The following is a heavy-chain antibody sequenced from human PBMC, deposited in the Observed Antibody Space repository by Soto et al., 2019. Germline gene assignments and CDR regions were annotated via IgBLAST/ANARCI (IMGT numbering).Heavy chain of an antibody. CDR1: GFTFSSYW. D-gene: IGHD7-27*01. Sequence: GGSLRLSCAASGFTFSSYWMHWVRQDAGKGLLWVSSIKTDGTVTQYADSVKGRFTVSRDNAKNTLYLQMNSLRAEDTAVYYSARDLHWGKCDYWGKGALVTVSS. CDR2: IKTDGTVT. V-gene: IGHV3-74*03. CDR3: ARDLHWGKCDY. J-gene: IGHJ4*02.